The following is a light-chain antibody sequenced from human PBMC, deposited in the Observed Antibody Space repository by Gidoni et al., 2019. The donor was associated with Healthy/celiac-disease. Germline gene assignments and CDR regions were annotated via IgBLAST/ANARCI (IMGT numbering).Light chain of an antibody. CDR3: MQALQTPDT. J-gene: IGKJ2*01. CDR2: LAS. Sequence: DIVLTQSPLSLPVTPGEPASISCRSSQSLLHSNGYNYLDWYLQKPGQSPQLLIYLASTRASGVPDRFSGSGSGTDFTLKISRVEAEDVGVYYCMQALQTPDTFXQXTKLEIK. V-gene: IGKV2-28*01. CDR1: QSLLHSNGYNY.